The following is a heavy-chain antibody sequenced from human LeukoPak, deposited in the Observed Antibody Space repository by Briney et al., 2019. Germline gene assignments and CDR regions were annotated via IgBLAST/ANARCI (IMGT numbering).Heavy chain of an antibody. CDR1: TYSISSGYY. CDR2: IYHNGNT. J-gene: IGHJ4*02. V-gene: IGHV4-38-2*02. D-gene: IGHD3-22*01. CDR3: ARDGRSDYYYDSSGNFDY. Sequence: PSETLSLTCTVSTYSISSGYYWGWIRQPPGKGLEWIGNIYHNGNTYYNPSLKSRVTISVDTPKNQFSLKLSSVTAADTAVYYCARDGRSDYYYDSSGNFDYWGQGTLVTVSS.